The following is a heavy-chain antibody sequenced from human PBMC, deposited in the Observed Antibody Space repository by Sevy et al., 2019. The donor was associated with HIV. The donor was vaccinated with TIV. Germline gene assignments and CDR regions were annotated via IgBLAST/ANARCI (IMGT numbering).Heavy chain of an antibody. J-gene: IGHJ6*02. Sequence: SETLSLTCTVSGGSISSGGYYWSWIRQHPGKGLEWIGYIYYSGSTYYNPSLKSRVTISVDTSKNQFSLKLSSVTAADTAVYYWARSRMAYCGGDCYFGLYYYYGMDVWGQGTTVTVSS. CDR1: GGSISSGGYY. D-gene: IGHD2-21*02. CDR3: ARSRMAYCGGDCYFGLYYYYGMDV. V-gene: IGHV4-31*03. CDR2: IYYSGST.